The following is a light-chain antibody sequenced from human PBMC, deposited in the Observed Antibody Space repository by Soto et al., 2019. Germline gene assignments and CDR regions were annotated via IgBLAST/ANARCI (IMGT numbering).Light chain of an antibody. J-gene: IGKJ4*02. CDR1: QGISIW. V-gene: IGKV1D-12*01. CDR3: QQANSFPLT. CDR2: TAS. Sequence: DIQMTQSPSSVSASVGDRVTITCRASQGISIWFAWYQQKPGKAPNLLISTASSLQSGVPSRFSGSVSGTDFTLAISSLQPEDFATYFCQQANSFPLTFGGGTKVEIK.